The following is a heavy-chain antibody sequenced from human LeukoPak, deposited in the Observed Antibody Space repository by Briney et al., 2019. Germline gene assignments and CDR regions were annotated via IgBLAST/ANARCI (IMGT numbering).Heavy chain of an antibody. CDR3: ARTRKAFDI. CDR2: ISGSGGMI. Sequence: GGSLRLSCAASGFTFSNYAMSWVRQAPGKGLEWVSGISGSGGMIYYADSVKGRFSISRDNSKNTLYLQMNSLRAEDTAVYYCARTRKAFDIWGQGTMVTVSS. V-gene: IGHV3-23*01. D-gene: IGHD1/OR15-1a*01. CDR1: GFTFSNYA. J-gene: IGHJ3*02.